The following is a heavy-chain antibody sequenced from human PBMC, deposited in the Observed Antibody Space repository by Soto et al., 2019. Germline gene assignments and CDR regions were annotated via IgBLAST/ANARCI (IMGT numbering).Heavy chain of an antibody. V-gene: IGHV3-73*01. CDR2: IRSKVNSYAT. D-gene: IGHD2-15*01. J-gene: IGHJ3*02. CDR1: GFTFSGSA. Sequence: PGGSLRLSCAASGFTFSGSAMHWVRQASWKGLEWVGRIRSKVNSYATEYAASVKGRFTISRDDSKNTAYLQMSSLKTEDTAVYYCTRWSDAFEIWGQGTMVTVSS. CDR3: TRWSDAFEI.